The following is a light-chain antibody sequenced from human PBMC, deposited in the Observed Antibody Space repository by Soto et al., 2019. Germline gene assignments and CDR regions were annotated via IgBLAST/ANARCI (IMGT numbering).Light chain of an antibody. V-gene: IGKV3-20*01. Sequence: EIAWAQSPGTLSLSPGERANFSCRASQSVSSNQLAWYQQKPGQAPSLLIYGASSRASGVPDRFSGSGSGTEFTLTISYLRPEDFAVYFCQQYHDWVTFGGGTKVDIK. CDR3: QQYHDWVT. J-gene: IGKJ4*01. CDR1: QSVSSNQ. CDR2: GAS.